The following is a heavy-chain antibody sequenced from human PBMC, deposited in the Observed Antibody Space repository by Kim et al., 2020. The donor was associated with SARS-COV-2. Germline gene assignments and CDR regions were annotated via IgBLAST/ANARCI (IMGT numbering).Heavy chain of an antibody. CDR3: ARGPSLRSVGPMVRGPGFGMSWFDP. J-gene: IGHJ5*02. V-gene: IGHV4-34*01. CDR2: INHSGST. D-gene: IGHD3-10*01. Sequence: SETLSLTCAVYGGSFSGYYWSWIRQPPGKGLEWIGEINHSGSTNYNPSLKSRVTISVDTSKNQFSLKLSSVTAADTAVYYCARGPSLRSVGPMVRGPGFGMSWFDPWGQGTLVTVSS. CDR1: GGSFSGYY.